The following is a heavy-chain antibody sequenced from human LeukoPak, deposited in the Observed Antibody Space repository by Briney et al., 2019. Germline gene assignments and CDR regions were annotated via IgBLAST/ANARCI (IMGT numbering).Heavy chain of an antibody. D-gene: IGHD3-10*01. CDR1: GGTFSSYA. Sequence: SVKVSCKASGGTFSSYAISWVRQAPGQGLEWMGGIIPIFDTANYAQKFQGRVTITADESTSTAYMELSSLRSEDTAVYYCARITSGYYYGSGAYYFDYWGQGTLVTVSS. CDR3: ARITSGYYYGSGAYYFDY. CDR2: IIPIFDTA. V-gene: IGHV1-69*01. J-gene: IGHJ4*02.